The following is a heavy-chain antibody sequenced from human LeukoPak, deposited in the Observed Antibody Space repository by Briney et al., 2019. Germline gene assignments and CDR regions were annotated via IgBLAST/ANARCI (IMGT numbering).Heavy chain of an antibody. Sequence: SETLSLTCTVSGGYIRTCSWNWIRQSPGQGLEWIGYIKNNGGNYNNPSLKSRVTISLDTSKNQFSLKLTSVTAADTAVYYCARDAGGTWFDPWGQGTLVTVSS. V-gene: IGHV4-59*01. CDR2: IKNNGGN. CDR3: ARDAGGTWFDP. J-gene: IGHJ5*02. CDR1: GGYIRTCS.